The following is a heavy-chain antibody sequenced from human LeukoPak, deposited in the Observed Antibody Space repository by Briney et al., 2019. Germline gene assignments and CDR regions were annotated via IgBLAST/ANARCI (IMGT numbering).Heavy chain of an antibody. V-gene: IGHV3-23*01. CDR2: ISGSGGRP. Sequence: PGGSLRLSCAVSGVTLSHYGMAWVRQAPGKGLEWDAGISGSGGRPNYADSVKGRFTISRDNSKNTLYLQMNSLRAEDTAVYYCASIFETTVVTPFDYWGQGTLVTVSS. CDR3: ASIFETTVVTPFDY. CDR1: GVTLSHYG. D-gene: IGHD4-23*01. J-gene: IGHJ4*02.